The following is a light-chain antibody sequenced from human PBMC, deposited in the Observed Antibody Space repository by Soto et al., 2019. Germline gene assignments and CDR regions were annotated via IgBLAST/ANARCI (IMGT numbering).Light chain of an antibody. J-gene: IGLJ1*01. CDR2: EAT. CDR3: RSYTNINTRACV. Sequence: QSVLSQPASGSGSPGQSITISCTGTSGDIGSYNRVYWYQQHPSKAPKLIIYEATDRPSGVSTRFPGSKSGNTASLTISGRQAEDEAEYYCRSYTNINTRACVFGTGTKVTVL. V-gene: IGLV2-14*01. CDR1: SGDIGSYNR.